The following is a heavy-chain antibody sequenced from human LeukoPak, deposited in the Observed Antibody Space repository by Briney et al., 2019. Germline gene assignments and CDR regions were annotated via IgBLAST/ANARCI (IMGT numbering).Heavy chain of an antibody. CDR2: IYYSGST. V-gene: IGHV4-59*01. CDR1: GGSIRGYY. J-gene: IGHJ4*02. D-gene: IGHD3-10*01. Sequence: SETLSLTCTVSGGSIRGYYWSWIRQPPGKGLEWIAYIYYSGSTNYNPSLKSRVTISVDTSKNQFSLKLSSVTAADTAVYYCARRYGSGSSGTFDYWGQGTLVTVSS. CDR3: ARRYGSGSSGTFDY.